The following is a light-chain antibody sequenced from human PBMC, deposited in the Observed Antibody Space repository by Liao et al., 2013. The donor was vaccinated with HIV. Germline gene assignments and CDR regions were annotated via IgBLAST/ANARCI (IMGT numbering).Light chain of an antibody. CDR2: YNN. J-gene: IGLJ1*01. CDR1: NIGSQR. CDR3: QTWDRTTYV. Sequence: SYELTQPPSVSVAPGKTARITCGGNNIGSQRVHWYQQQPGQAPVVVIFYNNDRPSGIPERFSGSNSGNTATLTISRTQAIDEADYYCQTWDRTTYVFGSGTKVTVL. V-gene: IGLV3-21*01.